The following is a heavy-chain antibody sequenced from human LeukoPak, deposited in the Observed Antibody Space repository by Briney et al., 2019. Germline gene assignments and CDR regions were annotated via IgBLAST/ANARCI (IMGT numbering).Heavy chain of an antibody. CDR1: GGSFSGYY. D-gene: IGHD2-2*02. V-gene: IGHV4-34*01. CDR2: INHSGST. Sequence: PSETLSLTCAVYGGSFSGYYWSWIRQPPGKGLEWIGEINHSGSTNYNPSLKSRVTISVDTSKNQFSLKLSSVTAADTAVYYCARDRAIVVVPAAIRYYYYGMGVWGQGTTVTVSS. CDR3: ARDRAIVVVPAAIRYYYYGMGV. J-gene: IGHJ6*02.